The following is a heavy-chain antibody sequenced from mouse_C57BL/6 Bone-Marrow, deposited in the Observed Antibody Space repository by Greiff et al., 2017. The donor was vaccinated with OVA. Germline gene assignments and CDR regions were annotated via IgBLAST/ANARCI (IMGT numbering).Heavy chain of an antibody. D-gene: IGHD2-5*01. V-gene: IGHV1-5*01. J-gene: IGHJ2*01. CDR2: IYPGNSDT. Sequence: VQLQQSGTVLARPGASVKMSCKTSGYTFTSYWMHWVKQRPGQGLEWIGAIYPGNSDTSYNQKFKGKAKLTAVTSASTAYMELSSLTNEDSAVYYCTRAYYSNSYYFDYWGQGTTLTVSS. CDR1: GYTFTSYW. CDR3: TRAYYSNSYYFDY.